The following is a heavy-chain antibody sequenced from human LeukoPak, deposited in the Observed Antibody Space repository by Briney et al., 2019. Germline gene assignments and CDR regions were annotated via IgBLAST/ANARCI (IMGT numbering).Heavy chain of an antibody. CDR3: AKDRVYVTGGSCYSDY. D-gene: IGHD2-15*01. CDR1: GFTFSSYV. Sequence: PGGSLRLSCAASGFTFSSYVMSWVRQAPGKGLEWVSDISGSGGSTYYADSVKGRFTLSRDNSKNTLFLQLNSLRAEDTAVYYCAKDRVYVTGGSCYSDYWGQGTLVTVSS. J-gene: IGHJ4*02. V-gene: IGHV3-23*01. CDR2: ISGSGGST.